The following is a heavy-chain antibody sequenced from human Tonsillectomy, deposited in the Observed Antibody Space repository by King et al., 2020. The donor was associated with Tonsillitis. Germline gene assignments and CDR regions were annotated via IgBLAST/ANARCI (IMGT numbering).Heavy chain of an antibody. CDR3: NGGFGSLLEGWSDP. D-gene: IGHD3-10*01. CDR2: IKGKAAGKTT. V-gene: IGHV3-15*01. J-gene: IGHJ5*02. Sequence: VQLVESGGGLVKPGGSLRLSCAASGFTFHNAWMSWIRQAPGKGLEWVGRIKGKAAGKTTVYVAPVKVSFTISRDDSKNTLYLQMNDLKAEATAVYYCNGGFGSLLEGWSDPWGQGTLVTVSS. CDR1: GFTFHNAW.